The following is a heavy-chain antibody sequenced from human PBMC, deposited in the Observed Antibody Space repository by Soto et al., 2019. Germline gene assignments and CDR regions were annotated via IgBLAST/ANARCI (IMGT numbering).Heavy chain of an antibody. CDR2: ISSTSTYI. CDR1: GFPFSLYS. D-gene: IGHD3-22*01. Sequence: PGGSLRLSCADSGFPFSLYSMIWVRRAPGKGLEWVSSISSTSTYIYFADSLKGRLTISRDNAKNSLFLQMDSLRAEDTAIYYCVRARATDSRPDYWGQGTLVTVSS. CDR3: VRARATDSRPDY. J-gene: IGHJ4*02. V-gene: IGHV3-21*06.